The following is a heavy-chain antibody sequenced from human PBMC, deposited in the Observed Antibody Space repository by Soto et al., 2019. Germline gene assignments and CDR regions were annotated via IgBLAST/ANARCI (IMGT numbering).Heavy chain of an antibody. CDR3: ASSMAATGPWYFDH. CDR2: IYYSGRT. V-gene: IGHV4-31*03. Sequence: QVQLQESGPGLVKPSQTLSLTCTVSGGSISSGGYYWNWIRQHPGKGLEWIGYIYYSGRTYYNPSLKSRVTISVDTSKDHFSLKLTSATAADTAVYYCASSMAATGPWYFDHWGQGTLVTVSS. J-gene: IGHJ4*02. D-gene: IGHD3-9*01. CDR1: GGSISSGGYY.